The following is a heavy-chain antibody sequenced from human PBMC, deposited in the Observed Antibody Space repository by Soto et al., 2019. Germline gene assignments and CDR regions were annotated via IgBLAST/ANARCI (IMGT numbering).Heavy chain of an antibody. CDR3: ARADTKGYCSGGSCWSKWDY. Sequence: GGSLRLSCAASGFTVSSNYMSWVRQTPGKGLEWVSVIYSGGSTYYADSVKGRFTISRHNSKNTLYLQMNSLRAEDTAVYYCARADTKGYCSGGSCWSKWDYWGQGTLVTVSS. D-gene: IGHD2-15*01. CDR2: IYSGGST. V-gene: IGHV3-53*04. J-gene: IGHJ4*02. CDR1: GFTVSSNY.